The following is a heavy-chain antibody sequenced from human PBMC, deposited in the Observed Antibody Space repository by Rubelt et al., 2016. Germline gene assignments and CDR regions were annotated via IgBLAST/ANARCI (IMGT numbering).Heavy chain of an antibody. CDR2: INPNSGGT. D-gene: IGHD2-8*01. J-gene: IGHJ6*02. Sequence: QVQLVQSGAEVKKPGASVKVSCKASGYTFTGYYMHWVRQAPGQGLEWMGWINPNSGGTNYAQKFQGWVTMTRDTSISTAYMELSRLRSDDTAVYYCARSKSSLMVYAIVLGSGMDVWGQGTTVTVSS. CDR3: ARSKSSLMVYAIVLGSGMDV. V-gene: IGHV1-2*04. CDR1: GYTFTGYY.